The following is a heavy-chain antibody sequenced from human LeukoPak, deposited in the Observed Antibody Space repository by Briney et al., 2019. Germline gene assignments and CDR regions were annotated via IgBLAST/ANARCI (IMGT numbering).Heavy chain of an antibody. CDR1: GFTFSNYA. CDR3: AKDMSSGTTHYNRVLGAFDM. V-gene: IGHV3-23*01. Sequence: PSGGSLRLSCAASGFTFSNYAMSWVRQAPGKGLEWVSAISGSGGSTYYADSVKGRFTISRDNSKNTLYLQMNSLRPEDTAVYFCAKDMSSGTTHYNRVLGAFDMWGQGTMVTVSS. CDR2: ISGSGGST. D-gene: IGHD1-1*01. J-gene: IGHJ3*02.